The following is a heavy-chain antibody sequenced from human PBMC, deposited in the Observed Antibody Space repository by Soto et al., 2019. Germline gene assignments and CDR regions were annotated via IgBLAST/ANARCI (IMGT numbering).Heavy chain of an antibody. CDR1: GGTFSSYA. D-gene: IGHD3-10*01. V-gene: IGHV1-69*01. CDR2: IIPIFGTA. Sequence: QVQLVQSGAEVKKPGSSVKVSCKASGGTFSSYAIIWVRQAPGQGLEWMGGIIPIFGTANYAQKFQGRVTITADESTSTAYMELSSLRYEDTAVYYCARGLYGSGSYFSNWFDPWGQGTRVTVSS. CDR3: ARGLYGSGSYFSNWFDP. J-gene: IGHJ5*02.